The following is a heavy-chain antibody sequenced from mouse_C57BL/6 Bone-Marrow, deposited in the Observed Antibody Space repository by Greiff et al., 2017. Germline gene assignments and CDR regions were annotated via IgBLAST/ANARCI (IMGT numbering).Heavy chain of an antibody. CDR3: ARDPIYYYGSSYGGFAY. CDR1: GFTFSSYA. V-gene: IGHV5-4*01. D-gene: IGHD1-1*01. CDR2: ISDGGSYT. Sequence: EVMLVESGGGLVKPGGSLKLSCAASGFTFSSYAMSWVRQTPEKRLEWVATISDGGSYTSYPDNVKGRFTISRDNAKNNLYLQMSHLKSEDTAMYYCARDPIYYYGSSYGGFAYWGQGTLVTVSA. J-gene: IGHJ3*01.